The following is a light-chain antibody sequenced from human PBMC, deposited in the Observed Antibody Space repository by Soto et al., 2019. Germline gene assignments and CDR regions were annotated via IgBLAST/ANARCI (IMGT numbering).Light chain of an antibody. Sequence: QSVLTQSSSASASLGSSVKLTCTLSSGHSTYIIAWHQQQPGKAPRYLMRLEGDGSYNTGSGVPDRFSGSSSGADRYLTISNLQFEDEADYYCETWDSNTWVFGGGTKLTVL. CDR1: SGHSTYI. CDR2: LEGDGSY. J-gene: IGLJ3*02. CDR3: ETWDSNTWV. V-gene: IGLV4-60*02.